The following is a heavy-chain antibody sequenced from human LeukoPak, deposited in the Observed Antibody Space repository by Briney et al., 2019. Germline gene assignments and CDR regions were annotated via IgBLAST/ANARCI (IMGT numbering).Heavy chain of an antibody. CDR3: ARDTPPILYNWNDVNAFDI. V-gene: IGHV4-4*02. J-gene: IGHJ3*02. CDR1: GGSISSNNW. CDR2: IYHSGST. D-gene: IGHD1-20*01. Sequence: SGTLSLTCAVSGGSISSNNWWSWVRQPPGKGLEWIGEIYHSGSTNYNPSLKSRVTISVDKSKNQFSLKLSSVTAADTAVYYCARDTPPILYNWNDVNAFDIWGQGTMVTVSS.